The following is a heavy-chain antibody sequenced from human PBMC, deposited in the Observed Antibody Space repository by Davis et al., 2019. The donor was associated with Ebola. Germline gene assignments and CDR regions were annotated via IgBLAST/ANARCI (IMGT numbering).Heavy chain of an antibody. J-gene: IGHJ4*02. CDR1: GFTFSSYG. Sequence: GESLKISFAASGFTFSSYGMHWVRQAPGKGLEWVALIWYDGINKYYADSVKGRFTVSRDNSKNTLYLQMNSLRAEDTAVYYCAKADYDDRFYFDSWGQGTLVTVSS. CDR2: IWYDGINK. D-gene: IGHD4-17*01. V-gene: IGHV3-33*06. CDR3: AKADYDDRFYFDS.